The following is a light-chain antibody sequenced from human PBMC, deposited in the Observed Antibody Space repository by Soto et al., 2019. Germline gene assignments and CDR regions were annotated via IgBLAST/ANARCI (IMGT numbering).Light chain of an antibody. Sequence: STLSASVGDRVTITCRASQRLTTWLAWYQQKPGKAPKLLIYDASSLESGVPSRFSDSGSGTEFTLTISSLQPDDFATYYCQQYDSYWSFGPGTKVDIK. CDR1: QRLTTW. J-gene: IGKJ1*01. CDR2: DAS. V-gene: IGKV1-5*01. CDR3: QQYDSYWS.